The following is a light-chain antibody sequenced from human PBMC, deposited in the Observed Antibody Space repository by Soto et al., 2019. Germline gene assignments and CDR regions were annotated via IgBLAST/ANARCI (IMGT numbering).Light chain of an antibody. CDR1: QYISNY. V-gene: IGKV1-33*01. CDR2: DAS. CDR3: QQSDGLPST. Sequence: DIQMTQSPSSLSASVGDRVTITCRASQYISNYLNWYQQRPGKAPKLLIYDASNLERGVPSRFSGTRSGAHFTFAITSLQTEDVATYLCQQSDGLPSTFGLGTRLES. J-gene: IGKJ5*01.